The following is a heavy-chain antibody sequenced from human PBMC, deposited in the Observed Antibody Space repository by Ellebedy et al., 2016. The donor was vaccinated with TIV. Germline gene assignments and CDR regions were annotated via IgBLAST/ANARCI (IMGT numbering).Heavy chain of an antibody. CDR1: GYTFTGYF. J-gene: IGHJ4*02. Sequence: AASVKVSCKASGYTFTGYFIHWVRQAPGRGLEWMGWLNPNSGGTNYAQKFPGRVTMTRDTSISTAYMDLSRLRFDDTAVYYCAREPIGTTHFDDWGQGTLVTVSA. CDR3: AREPIGTTHFDD. CDR2: LNPNSGGT. D-gene: IGHD1-1*01. V-gene: IGHV1-2*02.